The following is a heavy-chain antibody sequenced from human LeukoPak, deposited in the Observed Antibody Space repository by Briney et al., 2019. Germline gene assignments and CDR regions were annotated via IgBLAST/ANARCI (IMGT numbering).Heavy chain of an antibody. D-gene: IGHD3-22*01. CDR3: ARGGYYYDSSGYYSFDY. CDR1: GGSISSSSYY. V-gene: IGHV4-61*02. Sequence: SETLSLTCTVSGGSISSSSYYWGWLRQPAGTGLEWFGRIHTSGSTNYNPALKSRVTMSEDTSRNQFPLKLSSVTAADTAVYYCARGGYYYDSSGYYSFDYWGQGTLVTVSS. CDR2: IHTSGST. J-gene: IGHJ4*02.